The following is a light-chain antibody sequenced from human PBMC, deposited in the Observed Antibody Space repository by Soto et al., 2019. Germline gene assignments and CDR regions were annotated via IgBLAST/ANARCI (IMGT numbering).Light chain of an antibody. Sequence: QSVLTQPPSASGTPGQRVTISCSGSSSNIGSNYVYWYQQLPGTAPKLLIYRNNQRPSGVPDRCSGSKSGTSASLAIGGLRSEDEADYYCAAWDDSLSVLFGGGTKLTVL. CDR3: AAWDDSLSVL. CDR1: SSNIGSNY. J-gene: IGLJ2*01. CDR2: RNN. V-gene: IGLV1-47*01.